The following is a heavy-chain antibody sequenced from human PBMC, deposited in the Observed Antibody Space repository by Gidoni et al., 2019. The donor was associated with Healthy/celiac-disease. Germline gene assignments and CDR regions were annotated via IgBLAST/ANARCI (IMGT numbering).Heavy chain of an antibody. D-gene: IGHD1-26*01. J-gene: IGHJ4*02. Sequence: EVQLLESGGGLVQPGGSLRLSCSAFGFPFSSYALCWVRQAPGKGLEWVSAISGSGGSTYYADSVKGRFTISRDNSKNTLYLQMNSLRAEDTAVYYCAKDDEWELFPLDYWGQGTLVTVSS. CDR2: ISGSGGST. CDR3: AKDDEWELFPLDY. V-gene: IGHV3-23*01. CDR1: GFPFSSYA.